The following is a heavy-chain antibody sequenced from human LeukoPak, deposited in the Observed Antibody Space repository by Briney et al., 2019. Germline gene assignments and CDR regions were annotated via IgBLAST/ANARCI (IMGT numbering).Heavy chain of an antibody. Sequence: GGSLRLSCAASGFTFSSYAMHWVRQAPGKGLEWVAVISYDGSKKYYADSVKGRFTISRDNSKNTLYLQMNSLRAEDTAVYYCASSTSGSRDYWGQGTLVTVSS. J-gene: IGHJ4*02. CDR3: ASSTSGSRDY. D-gene: IGHD1-26*01. CDR1: GFTFSSYA. CDR2: ISYDGSKK. V-gene: IGHV3-30-3*01.